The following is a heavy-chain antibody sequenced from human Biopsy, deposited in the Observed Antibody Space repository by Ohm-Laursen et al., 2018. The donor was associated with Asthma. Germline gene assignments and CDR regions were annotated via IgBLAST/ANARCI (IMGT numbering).Heavy chain of an antibody. V-gene: IGHV4-31*03. J-gene: IGHJ4*02. Sequence: TLSLTCTVSYGSITSGGYYWTWIRQHPGKGLEWIGFIYYSGSTYYNPSLKSRVSISIDTSKNQFSLKLSSVTAADTAVYYGARAQDYYDSRGYYRSFDYWGQGILVTVSS. CDR2: IYYSGST. D-gene: IGHD3-22*01. CDR1: YGSITSGGYY. CDR3: ARAQDYYDSRGYYRSFDY.